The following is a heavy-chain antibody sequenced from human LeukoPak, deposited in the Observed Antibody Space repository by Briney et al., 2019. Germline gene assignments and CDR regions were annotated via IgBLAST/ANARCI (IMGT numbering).Heavy chain of an antibody. D-gene: IGHD3-22*01. CDR2: ISSSSSYI. CDR3: AKDYDSSGYPGY. CDR1: GLTFSSYS. Sequence: EPGGSLRLSCAASGLTFSSYSMNWVRQAPGKGLEWVSSISSSSSYIYYADSVKGRFTISRDNAKNSLYLQMNSLRAEDTAVYYCAKDYDSSGYPGYWGQGTLVTVSS. V-gene: IGHV3-21*01. J-gene: IGHJ4*02.